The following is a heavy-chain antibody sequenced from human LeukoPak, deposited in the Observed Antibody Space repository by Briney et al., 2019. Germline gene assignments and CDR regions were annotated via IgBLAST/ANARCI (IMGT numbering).Heavy chain of an antibody. CDR3: ARDRSGWPIPDY. CDR1: GFTFSSYW. Sequence: GGSLRLSCAASGFTFSSYWMSWVRQAPGKGLEWVANLRQDGSERYYVDSVKGRFTISRDNAKNSLYLQIDSLRAEDTAVYSCARDRSGWPIPDYWGQGTLVTVSS. J-gene: IGHJ4*02. D-gene: IGHD5-24*01. V-gene: IGHV3-7*01. CDR2: LRQDGSER.